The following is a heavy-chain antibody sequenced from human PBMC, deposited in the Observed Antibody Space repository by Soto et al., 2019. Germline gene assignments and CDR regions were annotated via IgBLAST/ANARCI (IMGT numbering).Heavy chain of an antibody. CDR3: TKSRVTIFGDG. D-gene: IGHD3-3*01. V-gene: IGHV3-23*01. CDR1: GATLTFIKYA. Sequence: EVQLLESGGDLVQPGGSLRLSCAASGATLTFIKYAMAWVRQAPGKGLEWVSTISGSGDDTYYADCVRGRFTITRDNTKNTLYLQMNSLRAENTAVYYCTKSRVTIFGDGWGPGTTVIVSS. J-gene: IGHJ6*02. CDR2: ISGSGDDT.